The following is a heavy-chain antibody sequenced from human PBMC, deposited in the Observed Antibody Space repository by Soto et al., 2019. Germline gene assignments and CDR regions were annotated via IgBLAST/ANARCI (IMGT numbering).Heavy chain of an antibody. CDR1: GGSITSSSHF. Sequence: SETLSLTCSASGGSITSSSHFWGWVRQPPGKGLEWIGTIYFTGSTYYTPSLKSRLTMSIDTSKNEFSLRLNSVTAADTAVYYCAGQTFTIAAASYGRSNWFDPWGPGTLVT. CDR2: IYFTGST. J-gene: IGHJ5*02. CDR3: AGQTFTIAAASYGRSNWFDP. D-gene: IGHD6-25*01. V-gene: IGHV4-39*01.